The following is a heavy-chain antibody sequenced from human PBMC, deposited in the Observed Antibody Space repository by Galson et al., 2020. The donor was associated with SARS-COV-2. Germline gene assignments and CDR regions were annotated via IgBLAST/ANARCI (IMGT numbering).Heavy chain of an antibody. CDR1: GFTFSSYG. D-gene: IGHD3-9*01. Sequence: TGGTLSLSCAASGFTFSSYGMHWVRHAPGKGLEWVAVISNDGSNKYYADSVKGRFTISRDNSKNTLYLQMNSLRAEDTAVYYCAKDEGGYVDWLLSYGMDVWGQGTTVTVSS. V-gene: IGHV3-30*18. J-gene: IGHJ6*02. CDR2: ISNDGSNK. CDR3: AKDEGGYVDWLLSYGMDV.